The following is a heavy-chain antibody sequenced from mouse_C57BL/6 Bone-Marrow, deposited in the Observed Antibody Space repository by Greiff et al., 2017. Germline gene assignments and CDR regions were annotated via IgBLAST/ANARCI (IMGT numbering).Heavy chain of an antibody. V-gene: IGHV1-7*01. J-gene: IGHJ1*03. Sequence: QVQLQQSVAELVRPGASVKLSCTASGFNIKNTYMHWVKQRPGQGLEWIGYINPSSGYTKYNQKFKDKATLTADKSSSTAYMQLSSLTYEDSAVYYCVPAFDVWGTGTTVTVSS. CDR1: GFNIKNTY. CDR3: VPAFDV. CDR2: INPSSGYT.